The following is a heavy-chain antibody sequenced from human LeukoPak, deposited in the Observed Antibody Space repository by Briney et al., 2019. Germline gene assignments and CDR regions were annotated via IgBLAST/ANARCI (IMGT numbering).Heavy chain of an antibody. J-gene: IGHJ5*02. CDR1: GGSISSSSYY. CDR3: ARGVVAAKDWFDP. Sequence: SETLSLTCTVSGGSISSSSYYWGWIRQPPGKGLEWIGSIYYSGSTYYNPSLKSRVTISVDTSKNQFSLKLSSVTAADTAVYYCARGVVAAKDWFDPWGQGTLVTVSS. D-gene: IGHD2-15*01. CDR2: IYYSGST. V-gene: IGHV4-39*07.